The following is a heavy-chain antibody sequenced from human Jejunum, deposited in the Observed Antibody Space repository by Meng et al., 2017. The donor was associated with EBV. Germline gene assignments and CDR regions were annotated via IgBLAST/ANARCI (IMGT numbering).Heavy chain of an antibody. CDR2: ISYDGSNK. Sequence: ERLVAFGGGGVQPGRSLGLSWSASGFTFSSYGMHWVRQSPGKGLEWVAVISYDGSNKYYADSVKGRFTISRDNSKNTLYLQMNSLRAEDTAVYYCAKDRPGYTYGFDYWGQGTLVTVSS. CDR3: AKDRPGYTYGFDY. J-gene: IGHJ4*02. V-gene: IGHV3-30*18. D-gene: IGHD5-18*01. CDR1: GFTFSSYG.